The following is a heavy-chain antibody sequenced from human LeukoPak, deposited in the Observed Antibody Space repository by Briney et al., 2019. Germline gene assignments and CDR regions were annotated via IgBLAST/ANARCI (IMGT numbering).Heavy chain of an antibody. D-gene: IGHD7-27*01. Sequence: PGGSLRLSCAASGFTFSSYWMHWVRQAPGKGLEWVSGISWNSGSIGYADSVKGRFTISRDNAKNSLYLQMNSLRAEDTALYYCAKGSPGDSNAFDIWGQGTMVTVSS. CDR2: ISWNSGSI. V-gene: IGHV3-9*01. CDR1: GFTFSSYW. J-gene: IGHJ3*02. CDR3: AKGSPGDSNAFDI.